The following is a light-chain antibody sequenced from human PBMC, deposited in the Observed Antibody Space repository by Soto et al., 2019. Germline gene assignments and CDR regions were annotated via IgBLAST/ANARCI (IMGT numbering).Light chain of an antibody. Sequence: DIVMTQSPLSLPVTPGEPASISCRSIQSLLHSDGYNYLDWYLQKPGQSPQLLIYLGSNRASGVPDRFSGSGSGPDFTLKISRVEAEDVGVYYCMQALQARPITFGQGTRLEIK. CDR2: LGS. CDR3: MQALQARPIT. V-gene: IGKV2-28*01. CDR1: QSLLHSDGYNY. J-gene: IGKJ5*01.